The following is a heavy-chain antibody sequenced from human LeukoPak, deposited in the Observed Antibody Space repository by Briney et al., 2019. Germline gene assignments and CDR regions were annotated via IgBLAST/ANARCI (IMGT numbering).Heavy chain of an antibody. CDR3: ARLSRSSGWYTYNWFDP. Sequence: SETLSLTCTVSGGSISSSSYYWGWIRQPPGKGLEWIGYIYYSGSTNYNPSLKSRVTISVDTSKNQFSLKLSSVTAADTAVYYCARLSRSSGWYTYNWFDPWGQGTLVTVSS. D-gene: IGHD6-19*01. V-gene: IGHV4-61*05. CDR1: GGSISSSSYY. CDR2: IYYSGST. J-gene: IGHJ5*02.